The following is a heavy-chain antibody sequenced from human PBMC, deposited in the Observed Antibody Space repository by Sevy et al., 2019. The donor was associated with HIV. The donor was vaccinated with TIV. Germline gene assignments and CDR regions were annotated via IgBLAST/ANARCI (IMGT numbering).Heavy chain of an antibody. D-gene: IGHD6-13*01. Sequence: GSLRLSCAASGFTFSSYSMNWVRQAPGKGLEWVSYISSSSSTIYYADSVKGRFTISRDNAKNSLYLQMNSLRDEDTAVYYCASDKVEGSSWYDNVDYWGQGTLVTVSS. CDR3: ASDKVEGSSWYDNVDY. V-gene: IGHV3-48*02. CDR2: ISSSSSTI. CDR1: GFTFSSYS. J-gene: IGHJ4*02.